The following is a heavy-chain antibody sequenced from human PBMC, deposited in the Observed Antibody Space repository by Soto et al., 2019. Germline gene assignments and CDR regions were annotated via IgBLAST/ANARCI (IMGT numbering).Heavy chain of an antibody. D-gene: IGHD6-13*01. CDR1: GGSISSSSYY. V-gene: IGHV4-39*01. CDR3: ARNKESSRLYLLPDY. CDR2: IYYSGST. J-gene: IGHJ4*02. Sequence: PSETLSLTCTVSGGSISSSSYYWGWIRQPPGKGLEWIGSIYYSGSTYYNPSLKSRVTISVDASKNQFSLKLSSVTAADTAVYYSARNKESSRLYLLPDYWGQGTLVTVSS.